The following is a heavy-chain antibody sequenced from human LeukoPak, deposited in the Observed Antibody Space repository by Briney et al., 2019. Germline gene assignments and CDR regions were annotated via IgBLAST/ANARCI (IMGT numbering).Heavy chain of an antibody. Sequence: ASVKVSCKASGGTFSSYAISWVRQAPGQGLEWMGIINPSGGSTSYAQKFQGRVTMTRDTSTSTVYMELSSLRSEDTAVYYCARGQGYCSSTSCYIDYWGQGTLVTVSS. V-gene: IGHV1-46*01. CDR3: ARGQGYCSSTSCYIDY. J-gene: IGHJ4*02. CDR1: GGTFSSYA. CDR2: INPSGGST. D-gene: IGHD2-2*02.